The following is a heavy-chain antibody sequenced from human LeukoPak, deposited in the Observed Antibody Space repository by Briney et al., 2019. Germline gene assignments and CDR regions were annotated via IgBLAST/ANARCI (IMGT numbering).Heavy chain of an antibody. D-gene: IGHD3-10*01. J-gene: IGHJ4*02. CDR2: ISGSGGST. V-gene: IGHV3-23*01. CDR3: AKIWFGESDFDY. Sequence: GPLRLSCGASGFTFSSYAMSRVRQPPGKGLEWASAISGSGGSTYYADSVKGRFTISRDNSKNTLYLQMNSLRAEDTAVYYCAKIWFGESDFDYWGQGTLVTVSS. CDR1: GFTFSSYA.